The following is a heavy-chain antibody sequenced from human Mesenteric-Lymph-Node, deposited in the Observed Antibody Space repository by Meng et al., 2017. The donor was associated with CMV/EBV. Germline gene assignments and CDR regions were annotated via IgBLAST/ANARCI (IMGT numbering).Heavy chain of an antibody. J-gene: IGHJ4*02. V-gene: IGHV3-11*06. D-gene: IGHD3-10*01. CDR3: ARQSLLWVGELSLRPFDY. CDR1: FSFSDDY. CDR2: ISTSGDNT. Sequence: FSFSDDYMSWIRQAPGKGLEWVSYISTSGDNTKYADSLKGRFTISRDNAKNSLYLQMNSLRAEDTAVYYCARQSLLWVGELSLRPFDYWGQGALVTVSS.